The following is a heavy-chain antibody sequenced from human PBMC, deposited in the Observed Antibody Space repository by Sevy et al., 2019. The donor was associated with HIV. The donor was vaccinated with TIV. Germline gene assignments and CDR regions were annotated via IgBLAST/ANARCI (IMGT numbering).Heavy chain of an antibody. D-gene: IGHD6-13*01. V-gene: IGHV3-15*01. CDR2: IKSKTDGGTT. CDR3: TTGGYSSSLFVGSYYFYGMDV. J-gene: IGHJ6*02. CDR1: GFTFSNAW. Sequence: GGSLRLSCAASGFTFSNAWMSWVRQAPGKGLEWVGRIKSKTDGGTTDYAAPVKGRFTISGDDSKNTLYLQMNSLKTEDTAVYYCTTGGYSSSLFVGSYYFYGMDVWGQGTTVTVSS.